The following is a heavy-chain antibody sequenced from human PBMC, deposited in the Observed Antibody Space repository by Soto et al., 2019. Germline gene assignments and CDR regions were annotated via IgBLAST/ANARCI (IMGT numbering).Heavy chain of an antibody. CDR2: INAGNGNT. D-gene: IGHD4-17*01. CDR1: GYTFTSYA. V-gene: IGHV1-3*01. Sequence: ASVKVSCKASGYTFTSYAMHWVRQAPGQRLEWMGWINAGNGNTKYSQKFQGRVTITRDTSASTAYMEMNSLTTEDTALYYCTTDPATTVTNPYFAIDVWGQGTMVTVSS. J-gene: IGHJ6*02. CDR3: TTDPATTVTNPYFAIDV.